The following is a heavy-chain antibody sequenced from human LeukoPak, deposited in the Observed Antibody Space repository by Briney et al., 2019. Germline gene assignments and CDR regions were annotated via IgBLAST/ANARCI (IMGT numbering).Heavy chain of an antibody. CDR2: ISYDGSNK. J-gene: IGHJ4*02. Sequence: GGSLRLSCAASGVTLSPYGMHWVRQAPGKGLEWVAVISYDGSNKIYADSVKGRFTISRDNSKNTLYLQMNSLRAEDRAVYYCARDQQGATTVDYWGQGTLVTVSS. D-gene: IGHD1-26*01. CDR3: ARDQQGATTVDY. CDR1: GVTLSPYG. V-gene: IGHV3-30*03.